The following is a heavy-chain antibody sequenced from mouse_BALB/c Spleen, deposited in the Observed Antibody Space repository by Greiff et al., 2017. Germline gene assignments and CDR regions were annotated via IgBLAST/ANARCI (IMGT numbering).Heavy chain of an antibody. J-gene: IGHJ2*01. V-gene: IGHV5-12-1*01. Sequence: EVMLVESGGGLVKPGGSLKLSCAASGFAFSSYDMSWVRQTPEKRLEWVAYISSGGGSTYYPDTVKGRFTISRDNAKNTLYLQMSSLKSEDTAMYYCARRITTVGEYYFDYWGQGTTLTVSS. CDR3: ARRITTVGEYYFDY. CDR2: ISSGGGST. CDR1: GFAFSSYD. D-gene: IGHD1-1*01.